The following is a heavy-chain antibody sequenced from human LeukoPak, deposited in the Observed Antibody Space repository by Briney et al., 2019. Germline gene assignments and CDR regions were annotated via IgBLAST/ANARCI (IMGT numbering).Heavy chain of an antibody. CDR1: GYSFTSYW. V-gene: IGHV5-51*01. CDR2: IYPGDSDT. Sequence: GESLKISCXGSGYSFTSYWIGWVRQMTGKGLEWMRIIYPGDSDTRYSPSFQGQVTSSADKSISTAYLQWSSLKASDTAMYYCATFTIPPSAVFDYWGQGTLVTVSS. J-gene: IGHJ4*02. CDR3: ATFTIPPSAVFDY. D-gene: IGHD3-9*01.